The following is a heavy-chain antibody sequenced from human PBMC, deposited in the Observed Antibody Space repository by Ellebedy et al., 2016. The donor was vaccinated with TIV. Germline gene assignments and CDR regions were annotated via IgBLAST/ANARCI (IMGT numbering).Heavy chain of an antibody. Sequence: PGGSLRLSCAASGFTFSSYGTHWVRQAPGQGLEWVAFISFDGSDKYYADSVKGRFTISRDKSKNTLYLQLNSLRAEDTAVYYCAKGYSYGDYWGQGTLVTVSS. J-gene: IGHJ4*02. V-gene: IGHV3-30*18. CDR2: ISFDGSDK. CDR3: AKGYSYGDY. D-gene: IGHD5-18*01. CDR1: GFTFSSYG.